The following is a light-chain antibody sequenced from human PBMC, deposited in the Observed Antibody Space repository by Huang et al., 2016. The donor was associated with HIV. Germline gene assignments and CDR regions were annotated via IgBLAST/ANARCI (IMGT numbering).Light chain of an antibody. CDR2: WAS. V-gene: IGKV4-1*01. CDR1: QSVYSSSTSKVY. J-gene: IGKJ1*01. Sequence: DIIMTQSPDSLAVSLGERATLNCRSSQSVYSSSTSKVYMAWFQQKPGHPPSCLLFWASTREAGVPDRFTGSGSGTHFTLTIASLEAEDAAIYYCQQYYSSPQTFGQGTRVEVK. CDR3: QQYYSSPQT.